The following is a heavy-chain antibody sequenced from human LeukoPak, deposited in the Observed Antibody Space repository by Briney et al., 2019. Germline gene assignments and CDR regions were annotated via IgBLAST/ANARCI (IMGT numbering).Heavy chain of an antibody. CDR1: GITSGSYW. Sequence: GGSLRLSCAASGITSGSYWMSWVRHTPGKGLEWVANIKHDGSERNYMESVKGRFTISRDNGKNSLHLQMNNLRAEDTAVYYCAAGSGWSSEYWGQGTLVTVSS. D-gene: IGHD6-19*01. J-gene: IGHJ4*02. CDR3: AAGSGWSSEY. V-gene: IGHV3-7*03. CDR2: IKHDGSER.